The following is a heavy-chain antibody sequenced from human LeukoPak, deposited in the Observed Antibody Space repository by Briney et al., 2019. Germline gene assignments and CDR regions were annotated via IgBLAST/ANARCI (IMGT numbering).Heavy chain of an antibody. CDR2: INPNSGGT. J-gene: IGHJ4*02. CDR3: ARLAYDSSGSY. CDR1: GYTFTGYY. Sequence: ASVKVSCKASGYTFTGYYMHWVRQAPGQGLEWMGWINPNSGGTNYEQKFQGRVTMTRDTSISTAYMELSRLRSDDTAVYYCARLAYDSSGSYWGQGTLVTVSS. D-gene: IGHD3-22*01. V-gene: IGHV1-2*02.